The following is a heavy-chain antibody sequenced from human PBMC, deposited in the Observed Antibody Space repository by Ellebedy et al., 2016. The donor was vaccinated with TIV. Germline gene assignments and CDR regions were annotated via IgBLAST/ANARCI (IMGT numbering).Heavy chain of an antibody. Sequence: MPSETLSLTCAVHGESFTASYWPWVRQSPEKGLEWLGEISHSGSGNYNPSLESRLTISVDKSSNQFSLKLSYVTAADTAGYYCAGTRGYGYVYWGLGTLVTVSS. V-gene: IGHV4-34*01. D-gene: IGHD5-18*01. CDR2: ISHSGSG. CDR3: AGTRGYGYVY. CDR1: GESFTASY. J-gene: IGHJ4*02.